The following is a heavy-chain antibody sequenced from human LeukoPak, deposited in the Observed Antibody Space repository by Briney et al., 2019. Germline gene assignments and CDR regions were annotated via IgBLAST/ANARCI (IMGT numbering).Heavy chain of an antibody. V-gene: IGHV3-11*04. Sequence: PGGSLRLSCTASGFTFSDYYMSWIRQAPGKGLEWVSYISYSGDTIYYADSVKGRFTVSRDNAKNSLYLQMNSLRAEDTAVYYCARSHDYGDYVGIDYWGQGTLVTVSS. J-gene: IGHJ4*02. D-gene: IGHD4-17*01. CDR3: ARSHDYGDYVGIDY. CDR1: GFTFSDYY. CDR2: ISYSGDTI.